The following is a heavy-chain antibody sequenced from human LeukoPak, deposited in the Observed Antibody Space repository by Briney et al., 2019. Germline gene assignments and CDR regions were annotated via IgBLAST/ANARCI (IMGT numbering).Heavy chain of an antibody. CDR3: ARDGRCFDWLLRYYYYYYMDV. D-gene: IGHD3-9*01. V-gene: IGHV4-59*11. Sequence: PSETLSLTCTVSGASMSSHYWSWIRQPPGKGLEWIGYIYYSGGTNYNSSLKSRVTISLDTSKNQFSLKLSSVTAADTAVYYCARDGRCFDWLLRYYYYYYMDVWGKGTTVTVSS. CDR2: IYYSGGT. J-gene: IGHJ6*03. CDR1: GASMSSHY.